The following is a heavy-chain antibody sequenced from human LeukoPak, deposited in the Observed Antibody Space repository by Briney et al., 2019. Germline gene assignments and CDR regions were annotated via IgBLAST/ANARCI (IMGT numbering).Heavy chain of an antibody. J-gene: IGHJ4*02. V-gene: IGHV3-64*01. D-gene: IGHD6-19*01. Sequence: GGSLRLSCAASGFTFSNYNMHWVRQAPGKGLEYVSAISSHGGSTYYANSVKGRFTISRDNSKNTLYLQMGSLRAEDMAVYYCAVAHISGYYDYWGQGSLVTVSS. CDR2: ISSHGGST. CDR3: AVAHISGYYDY. CDR1: GFTFSNYN.